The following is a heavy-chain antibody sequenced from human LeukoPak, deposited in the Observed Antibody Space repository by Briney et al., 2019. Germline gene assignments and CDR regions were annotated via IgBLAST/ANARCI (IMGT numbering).Heavy chain of an antibody. D-gene: IGHD2-2*01. Sequence: GGSLRLSCAASGFTFSSYSMNWVRQAPGKGLEWVSYISSSSSTIYYADSVKGRFTISRDNAKNPLYLQMNSLRAEDTAVYYCARVVPAGFWGQGTLVTVSS. CDR2: ISSSSSTI. V-gene: IGHV3-48*04. CDR3: ARVVPAGF. J-gene: IGHJ4*02. CDR1: GFTFSSYS.